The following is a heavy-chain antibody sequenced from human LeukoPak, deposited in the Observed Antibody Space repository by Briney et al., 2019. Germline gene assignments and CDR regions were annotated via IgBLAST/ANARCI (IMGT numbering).Heavy chain of an antibody. CDR3: AKAVGTTIVYFHH. D-gene: IGHD1-26*01. CDR1: GFTFSSYW. V-gene: IGHV3-7*01. CDR2: IKQDGSEK. Sequence: PGGSLRLSCAASGFTFSSYWMSWVRQAPGKGLEWVANIKQDGSEKYSVDSVKGRFTISRDNAKNSLYMQMNSLRAEDTAVYYCAKAVGTTIVYFHHWGQGTLVTVSS. J-gene: IGHJ1*01.